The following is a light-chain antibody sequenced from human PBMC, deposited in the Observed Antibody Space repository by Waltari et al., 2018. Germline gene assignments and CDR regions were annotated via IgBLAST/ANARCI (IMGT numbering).Light chain of an antibody. Sequence: QSALTQPRSVSGSPGQSVPIPCTGTRSDIGGYNYVSWYQQHPGKAPKLSIYDVTKRPSGVPDRFSASKSGNTASLTIAGLQADDEADYYCYSYADTFTWVFGGGTKLTVL. V-gene: IGLV2-11*01. J-gene: IGLJ3*02. CDR1: RSDIGGYNY. CDR3: YSYADTFTWV. CDR2: DVT.